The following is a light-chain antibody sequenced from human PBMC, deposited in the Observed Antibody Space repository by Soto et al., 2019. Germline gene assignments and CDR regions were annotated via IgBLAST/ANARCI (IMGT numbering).Light chain of an antibody. J-gene: IGKJ3*01. Sequence: DIVMTQSPDSLAVSLGERAIINCKSSQTIFYSPNNYNYLAWYQQTPGQPPKLLIYWASTRESGVPDRLSASKSGTSASLAITGLQAEDEGHYYCQSYDKRLTAYVFGTGT. V-gene: IGKV4-1*01. CDR1: QTIFYSPNNYNY. CDR2: WAS. CDR3: QSYDKRLTAYV.